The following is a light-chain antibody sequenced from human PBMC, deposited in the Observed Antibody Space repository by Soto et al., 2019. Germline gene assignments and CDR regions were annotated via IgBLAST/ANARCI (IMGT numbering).Light chain of an antibody. CDR3: ASYTSSTTLV. Sequence: QSALTQPASVSGSTGRSITISCTGASSDVGGYSYVSWYQQHPGKAPKTMIYEVSNRPSGVSNRFSGSKSGNTASLTISGLQAEDEPDYYCASYTSSTTLVFGTGTKVTV. CDR1: SSDVGGYSY. CDR2: EVS. J-gene: IGLJ1*01. V-gene: IGLV2-14*01.